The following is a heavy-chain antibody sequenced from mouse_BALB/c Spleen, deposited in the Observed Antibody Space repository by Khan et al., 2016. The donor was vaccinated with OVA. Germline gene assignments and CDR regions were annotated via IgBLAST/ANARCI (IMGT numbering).Heavy chain of an antibody. J-gene: IGHJ3*01. CDR2: IRKKASGYTT. Sequence: EVELVESGGGLVQPGGSLRLSCATSGFTFTDYYMNWVRQPPGKALEWLGFIRKKASGYTTEYSPSVKGRFTISRDNSQRILYLQMNTLRAEDSVTSYCARVDYGYGFAYWGQGTLVTVSA. D-gene: IGHD1-2*01. V-gene: IGHV7-3*02. CDR3: ARVDYGYGFAY. CDR1: GFTFTDYY.